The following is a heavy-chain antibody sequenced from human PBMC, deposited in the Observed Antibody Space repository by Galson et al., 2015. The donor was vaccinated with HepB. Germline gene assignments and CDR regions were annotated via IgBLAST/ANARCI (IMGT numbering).Heavy chain of an antibody. D-gene: IGHD2-2*01. J-gene: IGHJ5*02. V-gene: IGHV1-2*02. Sequence: SVKVSCKASGYTFTGYYTHWVRQAPGQGLEWMGWINPNSGGTNYAQKFQGRVTMTRDTSISTAYMELSRLRSDDTAVYYCARGNTHRSWGVPAAIGWFDPWGQGTLVTVSS. CDR2: INPNSGGT. CDR1: GYTFTGYY. CDR3: ARGNTHRSWGVPAAIGWFDP.